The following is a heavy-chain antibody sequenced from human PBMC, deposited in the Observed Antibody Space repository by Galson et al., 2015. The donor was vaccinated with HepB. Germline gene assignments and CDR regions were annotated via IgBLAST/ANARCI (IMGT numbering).Heavy chain of an antibody. CDR1: GFIFSDYY. D-gene: IGHD6-19*01. J-gene: IGHJ4*02. CDR2: ISDSGHIK. CDR3: AREIRVTGRE. V-gene: IGHV3-11*01. Sequence: SLRLSCAASGFIFSDYYMSWVRQAPGKGLEWVSYISDSGHIKYYADSLKGRFTISRDNAKNSLYLQMNSLRAEDTAVYYCAREIRVTGREWGQGTLVTVSS.